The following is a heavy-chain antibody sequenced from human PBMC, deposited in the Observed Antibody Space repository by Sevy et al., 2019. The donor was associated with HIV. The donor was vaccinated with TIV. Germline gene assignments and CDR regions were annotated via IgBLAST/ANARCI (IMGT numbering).Heavy chain of an antibody. D-gene: IGHD2-8*01. CDR3: ARDRCTDGVCFRSGYFDY. CDR1: GFTLGNHA. Sequence: GGSLRLSCAASGFTLGNHAIHWVRQAPGKGLEWVAIISFDGRNEHYADSVKGRFTISRDNSKNTVYLQMTRLRTEDTAVYYCARDRCTDGVCFRSGYFDYWGQGTLVTVSS. V-gene: IGHV3-30*04. J-gene: IGHJ4*01. CDR2: ISFDGRNE.